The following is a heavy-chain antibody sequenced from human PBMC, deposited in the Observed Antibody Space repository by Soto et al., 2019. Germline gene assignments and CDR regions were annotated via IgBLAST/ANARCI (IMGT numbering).Heavy chain of an antibody. CDR1: GFTFSSYA. V-gene: IGHV3-23*01. Sequence: PGGSLRLSCAASGFTFSSYAMSWVRQAPGKGLEWVSAISGSGGSTYYADSVKGRFTISRDNSKNTLYLQMNSLRAEDTAVYYCAKDLWRHRTKALNYYDSSGLFDYWGQGTLVTVSS. D-gene: IGHD3-22*01. CDR2: ISGSGGST. CDR3: AKDLWRHRTKALNYYDSSGLFDY. J-gene: IGHJ4*02.